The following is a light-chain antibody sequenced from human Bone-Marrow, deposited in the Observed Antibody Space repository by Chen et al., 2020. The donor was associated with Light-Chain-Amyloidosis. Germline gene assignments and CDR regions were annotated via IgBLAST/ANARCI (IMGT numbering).Light chain of an antibody. Sequence: DIVMTQSPDSLAVSLGEKATINCKSSQSVLSSSNNENCLGWYQQKPGQPPKPLIYRASTRYSGVPDRFSGSGSGTDFALTISSLQAEDVAVYYCQQYYSAPIHFGPGTKVDIK. CDR1: QSVLSSSNNENC. CDR2: RAS. V-gene: IGKV4-1*01. CDR3: QQYYSAPIH. J-gene: IGKJ3*01.